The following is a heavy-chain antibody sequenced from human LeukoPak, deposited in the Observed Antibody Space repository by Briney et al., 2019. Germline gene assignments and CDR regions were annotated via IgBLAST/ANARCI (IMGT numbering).Heavy chain of an antibody. J-gene: IGHJ4*02. CDR1: GGCISSYY. D-gene: IGHD5-12*01. V-gene: IGHV4-59*08. CDR3: ASLRGYNGYDPFDY. Sequence: SETLSLTCTVSGGCISSYYWSWIRQPPGKGLEWIGYIYYSGSTNYNPSLKSRVTISVDMSKNQFSLKLSSVTVADTAVYYCASLRGYNGYDPFDYWGQGTPVTVSS. CDR2: IYYSGST.